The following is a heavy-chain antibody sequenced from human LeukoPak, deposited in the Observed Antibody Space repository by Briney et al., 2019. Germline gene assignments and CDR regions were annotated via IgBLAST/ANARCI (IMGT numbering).Heavy chain of an antibody. D-gene: IGHD5-18*01. CDR1: GFTFSSYG. Sequence: PGGTLRLSCAASGFTFSSYGMTWVRQAPGKGLEWVSAISGSGGTTYYADSVKGRFTISRDNAKNSLYLQMNSLRAEDTAVYYCASWDTAMVNTFDYWGQGTLVTVSS. CDR2: ISGSGGTT. V-gene: IGHV3-23*01. CDR3: ASWDTAMVNTFDY. J-gene: IGHJ4*02.